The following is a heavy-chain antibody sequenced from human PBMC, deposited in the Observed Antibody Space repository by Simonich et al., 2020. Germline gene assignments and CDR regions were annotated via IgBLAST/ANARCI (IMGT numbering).Heavy chain of an antibody. CDR1: GGTFSSYA. Sequence: QVQLVQSGAEVKKPGSSVKISCKASGGTFSSYAISGVRQAPGQGLEWLVGTIPILGIENNERMSQGRVTITADTSTSTAYMELSSLRSEDTAVYYCARTNTMRELDTMVRGVDYFDYWGQGTLVTVSS. V-gene: IGHV1-69*09. D-gene: IGHD3-10*01. J-gene: IGHJ4*02. CDR3: ARTNTMRELDTMVRGVDYFDY. CDR2: TIPILGIE.